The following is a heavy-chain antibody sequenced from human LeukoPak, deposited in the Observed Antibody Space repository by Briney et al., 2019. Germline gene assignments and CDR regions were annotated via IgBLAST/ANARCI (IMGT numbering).Heavy chain of an antibody. Sequence: ASVKVSCKASGYTFTSHYMHWVRQAPGQGLEWMGGIIPIFGTANYAQKFQGRVTITADESTSTAYMELSSLRSEDTAVYYCARSIGYCSGGSCYWGIFDYWGQGTLVTVSS. V-gene: IGHV1-69*13. CDR3: ARSIGYCSGGSCYWGIFDY. J-gene: IGHJ4*02. CDR1: GYTFTSHY. D-gene: IGHD2-15*01. CDR2: IIPIFGTA.